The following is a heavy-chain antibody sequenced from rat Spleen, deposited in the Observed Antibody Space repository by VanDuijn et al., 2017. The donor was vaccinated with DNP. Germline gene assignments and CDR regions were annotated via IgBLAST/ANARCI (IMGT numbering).Heavy chain of an antibody. CDR1: GFTFSDYA. V-gene: IGHV5-17*01. Sequence: EVQLVESGGGLVQPGRSLKLSCAASGFTFSDYAMAWVRQAPKKGLEWVATISHDGTRPYYRDSVKGRFTISRDNAKNTLYLQMNSLRSEDLATYYCVRWNSGHFDYWGQGVMVTVSS. CDR2: ISHDGTRP. CDR3: VRWNSGHFDY. J-gene: IGHJ2*01. D-gene: IGHD4-3*01.